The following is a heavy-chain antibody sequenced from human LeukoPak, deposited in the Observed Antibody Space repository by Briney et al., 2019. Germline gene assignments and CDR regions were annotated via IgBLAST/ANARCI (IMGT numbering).Heavy chain of an antibody. J-gene: IGHJ4*02. CDR2: IYTTGST. D-gene: IGHD3-3*01. Sequence: MPSETLSLTCTVSGGSISSSSYYWSWIRQPAGKPLEWIGRIYTTGSTHYNPSLKSRVTMSVDTSKNQFSLKLSSVTAADTAVYYCARVTFWSGYYTHFDYWGQGTLVTVSS. V-gene: IGHV4-61*02. CDR1: GGSISSSSYY. CDR3: ARVTFWSGYYTHFDY.